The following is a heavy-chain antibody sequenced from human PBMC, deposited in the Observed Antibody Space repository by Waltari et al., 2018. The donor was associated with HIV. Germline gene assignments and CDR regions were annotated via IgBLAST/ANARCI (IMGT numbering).Heavy chain of an antibody. V-gene: IGHV3-30*01. CDR1: GFTFISYA. D-gene: IGHD3-22*01. J-gene: IGHJ4*02. Sequence: QVQLVESGGGVVQPGRSLRLSCAASGFTFISYAMHWVRQAPGKGLEWVAVISYDGSNKYYADSVKGRFTISRDNSKNTLYLQMNSLRAEDTAVYYCARDSGDSSGYWAYFDYWGQGTLVTVSS. CDR2: ISYDGSNK. CDR3: ARDSGDSSGYWAYFDY.